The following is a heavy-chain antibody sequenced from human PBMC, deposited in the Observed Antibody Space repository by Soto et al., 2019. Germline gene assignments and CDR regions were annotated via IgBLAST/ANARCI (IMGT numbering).Heavy chain of an antibody. CDR2: IYHGDSAT. CDR3: ARLHPTSGYYMMDD. J-gene: IGHJ4*02. CDR1: GATFTRYW. D-gene: IGHD3-3*01. V-gene: IGHV5-51*01. Sequence: GESLRISCKGSGATFTRYWIGWVRQMPGKGLECMGIIYHGDSATRYSPSFQGQVTISADKSITTAYLQWSSLQASDTAMYYCARLHPTSGYYMMDDWGQGTMVTVSS.